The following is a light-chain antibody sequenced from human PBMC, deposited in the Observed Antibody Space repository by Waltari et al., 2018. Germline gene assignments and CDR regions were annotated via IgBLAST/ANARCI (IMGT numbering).Light chain of an antibody. CDR1: SSDVGSNNL. J-gene: IGLJ1*01. V-gene: IGLV2-23*01. CDR2: EGS. CDR3: CSYAGSSTYV. Sequence: QSALTQPASVSGSPGQSITISCTGTSSDVGSNNLVSWYQQHPGKAPKLMIYEGSKRPSGVSNGFSGPKSGNTASRTISGLQAEDEADYYCCSYAGSSTYVFGTGTKVTFL.